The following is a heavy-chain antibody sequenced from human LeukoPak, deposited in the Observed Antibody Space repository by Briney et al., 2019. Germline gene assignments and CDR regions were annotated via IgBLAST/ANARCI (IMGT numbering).Heavy chain of an antibody. CDR3: ARDLVLLWFGDRFHYYYYYGMDV. Sequence: ASVKVSCKASGYTFTGYYMHWVRQAPRQGLEWMGWINPNGGGTNYAQKFQGRVTMTRDTSISTAYMELSRLRSDDTAVYYCARDLVLLWFGDRFHYYYYYGMDVWGQGTTVTVSS. D-gene: IGHD3-10*01. J-gene: IGHJ6*02. V-gene: IGHV1-2*02. CDR2: INPNGGGT. CDR1: GYTFTGYY.